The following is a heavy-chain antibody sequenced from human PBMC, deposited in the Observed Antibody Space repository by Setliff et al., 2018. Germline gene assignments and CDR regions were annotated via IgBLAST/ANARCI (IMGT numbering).Heavy chain of an antibody. D-gene: IGHD6-13*01. Sequence: CAVYGGSFSSYYWNWIRQPPGKGLEWIGEIHHSGSTKYNPSLKSRVTISVDTSKNQFSLRLSSVTAADTAVYYCARQPYSTTYYYYYYYMDVWGKGTTVTVSS. J-gene: IGHJ6*03. CDR3: ARQPYSTTYYYYYYYMDV. CDR2: IHHSGST. CDR1: GGSFSSYY. V-gene: IGHV4-34*01.